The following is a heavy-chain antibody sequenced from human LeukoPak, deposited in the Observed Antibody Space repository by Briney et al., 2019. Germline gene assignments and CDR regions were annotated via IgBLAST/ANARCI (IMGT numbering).Heavy chain of an antibody. D-gene: IGHD6-13*01. Sequence: SETLSLTCTVSGGSISSGSYYWSWIRQPAGKGLEWIGRIYTSGSTNYNPSLKSRVTISVDTSKNQFSLKLSSVSAADTAVYYCARIAMKQLVLFDYYYYMDVWGKGTTVTVSS. V-gene: IGHV4-61*02. CDR2: IYTSGST. CDR1: GGSISSGSYY. J-gene: IGHJ6*03. CDR3: ARIAMKQLVLFDYYYYMDV.